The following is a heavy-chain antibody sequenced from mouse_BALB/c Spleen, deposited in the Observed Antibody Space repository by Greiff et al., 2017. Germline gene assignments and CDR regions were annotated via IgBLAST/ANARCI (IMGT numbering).Heavy chain of an antibody. CDR3: TRDGGVYAMDY. J-gene: IGHJ4*01. CDR2: ISSGGSYT. V-gene: IGHV5-6-4*01. Sequence: EVNVVESGGGLVKPGGSLKLSCAASGFTFSSYTMSWVRQTPEKRLEWVATISSGGSYTYYPDSVKGRFTISRDNAKNTLYLQMSSLKSEDTAMYYCTRDGGVYAMDYWGQGTSVTVSS. CDR1: GFTFSSYT.